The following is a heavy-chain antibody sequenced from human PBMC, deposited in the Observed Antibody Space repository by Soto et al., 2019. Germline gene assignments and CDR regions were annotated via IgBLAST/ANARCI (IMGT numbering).Heavy chain of an antibody. V-gene: IGHV3-53*01. J-gene: IGHJ3*02. CDR3: ARTVYYDSSGYPFDAFDI. D-gene: IGHD3-22*01. Sequence: LRLSCAASGFTVSSNYMSWVRQAPGKGLEWVSVIYSGGSTYYADSVKGRFTISRDNSKNTLYLQMNSLRAEDTAVYYCARTVYYDSSGYPFDAFDIWGQGTMVTVSS. CDR1: GFTVSSNY. CDR2: IYSGGST.